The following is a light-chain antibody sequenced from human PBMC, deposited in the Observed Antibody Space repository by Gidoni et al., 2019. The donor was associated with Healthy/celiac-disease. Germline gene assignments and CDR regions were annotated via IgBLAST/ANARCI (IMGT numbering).Light chain of an antibody. CDR3: QQYGSSRLT. V-gene: IGKV3D-20*01. CDR1: QSVSSSY. Sequence: EIVLTQSPATLSLSPGESATLPCGASQSVSSSYLAWYQQKPGLAPRLLIYDASSRATGIPDRFSGSGSGTDFTLTISRLEPEDFAVYYCQQYGSSRLTFGGGTKVEIK. J-gene: IGKJ4*01. CDR2: DAS.